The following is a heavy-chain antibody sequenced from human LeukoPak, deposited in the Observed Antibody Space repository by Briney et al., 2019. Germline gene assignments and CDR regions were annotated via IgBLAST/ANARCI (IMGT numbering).Heavy chain of an antibody. CDR2: ITSGSSYI. V-gene: IGHV3-21*01. CDR1: GFTFSSYN. CDR3: AREEVGAHGI. Sequence: PGGSLRLSCAASGFTFSSYNMNWVRQAPGQGLEWVSSITSGSSYIYYADSVKGRFTISRDNAKSSLYLQMNSLRAEDTAVYYCAREEVGAHGIWGQGTMVTVSS. J-gene: IGHJ3*02. D-gene: IGHD1-26*01.